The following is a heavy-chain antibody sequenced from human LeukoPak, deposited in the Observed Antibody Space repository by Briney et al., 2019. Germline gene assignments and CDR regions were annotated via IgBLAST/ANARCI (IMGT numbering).Heavy chain of an antibody. D-gene: IGHD3-10*01. Sequence: ASVKVSCKASGYTFTSYGISWVRQAPGQGLEWMGWISAYNGNTNYAQKLQGRVTMTTDTSTSTAYMELRSLRSDDTAVYYCARDAGPPIITPLRYFDYWGQGTLVTVSS. CDR1: GYTFTSYG. CDR3: ARDAGPPIITPLRYFDY. V-gene: IGHV1-18*01. J-gene: IGHJ4*02. CDR2: ISAYNGNT.